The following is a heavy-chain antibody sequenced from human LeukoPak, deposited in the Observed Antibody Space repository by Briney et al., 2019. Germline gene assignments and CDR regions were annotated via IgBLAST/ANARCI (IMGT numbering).Heavy chain of an antibody. CDR3: HGPTY. J-gene: IGHJ4*02. D-gene: IGHD5-24*01. CDR1: GGTFSNYW. Sequence: GSSVKVSCKASGGTFSNYWMSWVRQAPGKGLEWVANIKPDGSEKYYVDSVKGRFTISRDNAQKSLSLQMNSLRAEDTAVYYCHGPTYWGQGTLVTVSS. CDR2: IKPDGSEK. V-gene: IGHV3-7*05.